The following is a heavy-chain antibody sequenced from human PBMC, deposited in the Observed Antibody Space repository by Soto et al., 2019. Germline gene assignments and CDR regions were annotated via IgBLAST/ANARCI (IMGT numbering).Heavy chain of an antibody. CDR1: GFTFSSYG. J-gene: IGHJ4*02. CDR2: ISYDGSNK. Sequence: PGGSLRLSCAASGFTFSSYGMHWVRQAPGKGLEWVAVISYDGSNKYYADSVKGRFTISRDNSKNTLYLQMNSLRAEDTAVYYCAKGTIFGVVITWVDYWGQGTLVTVSS. CDR3: AKGTIFGVVITWVDY. D-gene: IGHD3-3*01. V-gene: IGHV3-30*18.